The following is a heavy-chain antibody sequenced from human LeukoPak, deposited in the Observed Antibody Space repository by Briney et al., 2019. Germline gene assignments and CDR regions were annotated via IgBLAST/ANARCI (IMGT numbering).Heavy chain of an antibody. CDR3: ARALGIFFDY. Sequence: SETLSLTCAVSGGSISSGGYSWSWIRQPPGKVLELIGYIYHRGSTYYNPSLKSRVTISVDRSKNQFSLKLSSVAAADTAVYYCARALGIFFDYWGQGTLVTVSS. V-gene: IGHV4-30-2*01. CDR2: IYHRGST. D-gene: IGHD3-3*01. J-gene: IGHJ4*02. CDR1: GGSISSGGYS.